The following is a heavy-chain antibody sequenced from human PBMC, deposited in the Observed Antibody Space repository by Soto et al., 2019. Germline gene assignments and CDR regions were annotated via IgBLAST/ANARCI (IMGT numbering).Heavy chain of an antibody. J-gene: IGHJ4*01. CDR1: GYTFTSYA. CDR2: INAGNGNT. Sequence: ASVKVSCKASGYTFTSYAMHWVRQAPGQRLEWMGWINAGNGNTKYSQKFQGRVTITRDTSASTAYMELSSLRSEDTAVYYCARDGDVFYYDFWGGDYTGVDYWGQGTLVTVSS. D-gene: IGHD3-3*01. CDR3: ARDGDVFYYDFWGGDYTGVDY. V-gene: IGHV1-3*01.